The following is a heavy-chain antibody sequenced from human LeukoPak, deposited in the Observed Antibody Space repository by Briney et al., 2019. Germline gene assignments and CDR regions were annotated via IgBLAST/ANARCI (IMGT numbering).Heavy chain of an antibody. D-gene: IGHD3-10*01. CDR2: IYYSGST. V-gene: IGHV4-31*03. CDR3: ARDQGGLWFGELS. Sequence: SQTLSLTCTVSGGSTSSGGYYWSWIRQHPGKGLEWIGYIYYSGSTYYNPSLKSRVTISVDTSKNQFSLKLSSVTAADTAVYYCARDQGGLWFGELSWGQGTLVTVSS. J-gene: IGHJ5*02. CDR1: GGSTSSGGYY.